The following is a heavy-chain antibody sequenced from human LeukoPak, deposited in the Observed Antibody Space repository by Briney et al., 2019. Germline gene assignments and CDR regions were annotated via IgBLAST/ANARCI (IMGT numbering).Heavy chain of an antibody. J-gene: IGHJ4*02. Sequence: SETLSLTCTVSGGSIISYYWSWTRQPPGKGLEWIGYIYYSGSTNYNPSLKSRVTISVDTSKNQFSLKLSSVTAADTAVYYCARGLRGYSYGYWGQGTLVTVSS. CDR2: IYYSGST. D-gene: IGHD5-18*01. V-gene: IGHV4-59*01. CDR1: GGSIISYY. CDR3: ARGLRGYSYGY.